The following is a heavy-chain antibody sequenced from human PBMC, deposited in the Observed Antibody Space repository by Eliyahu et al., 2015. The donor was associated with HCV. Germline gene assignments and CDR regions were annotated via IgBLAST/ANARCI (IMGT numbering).Heavy chain of an antibody. CDR2: IYYSGST. V-gene: IGHV4-39*01. J-gene: IGHJ3*02. CDR3: ARGSGGNRAFDI. D-gene: IGHD2-15*01. CDR1: GGSISSSSYY. Sequence: QLQLQESGPGLVKPSETLSLTCXVSGGSISSSSYYWGWIRQPPGKGLEWIGSIYYSGSTYYNPSLKSRVTISVDTSKNQFSLKLSSVTAADTAVYYCARGSGGNRAFDIWGQGTMVTVSS.